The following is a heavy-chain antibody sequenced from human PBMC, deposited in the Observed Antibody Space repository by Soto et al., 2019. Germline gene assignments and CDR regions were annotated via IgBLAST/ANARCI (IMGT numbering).Heavy chain of an antibody. CDR1: GFTFSSYW. D-gene: IGHD1-7*01. Sequence: GGSLRLSCAASGFTFSSYWMHWVRQAPGKGLVWVSRINSDGSSTSYADSVKGRFTISRDNAKNTLDLQMSSLRAEDTAVYYCARGRERGNYGPCDDWGQGTLVTVSS. CDR3: ARGRERGNYGPCDD. V-gene: IGHV3-74*01. J-gene: IGHJ4*02. CDR2: INSDGSST.